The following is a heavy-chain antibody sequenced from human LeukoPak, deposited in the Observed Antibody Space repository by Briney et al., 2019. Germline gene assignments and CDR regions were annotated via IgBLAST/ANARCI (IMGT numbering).Heavy chain of an antibody. CDR2: INPDGSTT. D-gene: IGHD2-8*01. V-gene: IGHV3-74*01. CDR1: GFTFTNFS. J-gene: IGHJ4*02. CDR3: ARGAHVLMVYAPFDY. Sequence: PGGSLRLSCAASGFTFTNFSMHWVRQAPGKGLEWVSRINPDGSTTTYADSVKGRFTISRDNAKNTVYLQMNSLRAEDTAVYYCARGAHVLMVYAPFDYWGQGTLVTVSS.